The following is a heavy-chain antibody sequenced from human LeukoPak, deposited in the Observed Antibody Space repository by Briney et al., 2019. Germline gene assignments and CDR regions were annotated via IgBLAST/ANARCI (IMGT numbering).Heavy chain of an antibody. V-gene: IGHV3-23*01. CDR2: TTGNSGST. J-gene: IGHJ4*02. CDR3: ASDFWSGYYTPMGVNY. D-gene: IGHD3-3*01. Sequence: GGSLRLSCAASGFTFTNYALSWVRQAPGKGLEWVSATTGNSGSTYHADSVKGRFTISRDNAKNTLYLQMNSLRAEDTAVYYCASDFWSGYYTPMGVNYWGQGTLVTVSS. CDR1: GFTFTNYA.